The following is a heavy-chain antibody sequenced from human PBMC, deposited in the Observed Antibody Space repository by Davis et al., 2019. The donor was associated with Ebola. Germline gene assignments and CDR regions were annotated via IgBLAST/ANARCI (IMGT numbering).Heavy chain of an antibody. CDR2: TNSDGSIT. CDR1: GFTFSSNW. Sequence: GESLKISCAASGFTFSSNWMHWVRQAPGKGLVWVSRTNSDGSITSYADSVKGRFTISRDNAKNTLYLQMNSLRDEDTAVYYCAREYGDYFDYWGQGILVTVSS. J-gene: IGHJ4*02. V-gene: IGHV3-74*01. D-gene: IGHD4-17*01. CDR3: AREYGDYFDY.